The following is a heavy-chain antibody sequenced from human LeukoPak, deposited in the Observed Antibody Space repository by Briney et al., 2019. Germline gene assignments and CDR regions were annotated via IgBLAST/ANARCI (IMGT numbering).Heavy chain of an antibody. CDR1: GCTFSSYA. V-gene: IGHV1-69*04. D-gene: IGHD5-12*01. CDR2: IIPIIGIA. CDR3: ARAPFSGRGTFDP. J-gene: IGHJ5*02. Sequence: SVKVSCKSSGCTFSSYAISWLRQPPGQGLEWMGRIIPIIGIANYAQKFQGRVTITADKSTSTAYMELSSLRSEDTAVYYCARAPFSGRGTFDPWGQGTLVTVSS.